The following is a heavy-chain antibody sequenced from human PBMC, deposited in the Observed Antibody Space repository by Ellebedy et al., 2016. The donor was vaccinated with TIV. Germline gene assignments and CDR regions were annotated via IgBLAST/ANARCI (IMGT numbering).Heavy chain of an antibody. D-gene: IGHD1-26*01. J-gene: IGHJ5*02. Sequence: GGSLRLSCAASGFTFSTHWMHWVRQVPGKGLLWVSSISPDGSDTKYADSVKGRSTVSRDNAKNTLYLQMSSLRCEDTAVYYCAKVGSCPACLFDPWGQGTLVTVSS. CDR1: GFTFSTHW. V-gene: IGHV3-74*03. CDR2: ISPDGSDT. CDR3: AKVGSCPACLFDP.